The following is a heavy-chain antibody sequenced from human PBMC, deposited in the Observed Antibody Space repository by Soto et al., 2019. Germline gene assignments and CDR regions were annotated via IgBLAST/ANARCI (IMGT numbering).Heavy chain of an antibody. Sequence: GESLKISCKGPGYSFPSYWIGWVRQMPGKGLEWMGIIYPGDSDSKYSPSFQGQVTISADKSINTAYLQWSSLKASDTALYYCARHASSSWYLFNWFGPWGQGTLVTVSS. D-gene: IGHD6-13*01. CDR3: ARHASSSWYLFNWFGP. CDR1: GYSFPSYW. J-gene: IGHJ5*02. V-gene: IGHV5-51*01. CDR2: IYPGDSDS.